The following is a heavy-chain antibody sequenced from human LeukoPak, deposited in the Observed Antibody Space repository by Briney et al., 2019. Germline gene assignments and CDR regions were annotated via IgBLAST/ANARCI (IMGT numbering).Heavy chain of an antibody. Sequence: GGSLRLSCAASGFSFTNYAIHWVRQVPGKGLEWVSAISGSGGSTYYADSVKGRFTISRDNSKNTLYLRMNSLRAEDTAVYYCAKIAVRGVIINYFDYWGQGTLVAVSS. V-gene: IGHV3-23*01. CDR3: AKIAVRGVIINYFDY. J-gene: IGHJ4*02. CDR2: ISGSGGST. CDR1: GFSFTNYA. D-gene: IGHD3-10*01.